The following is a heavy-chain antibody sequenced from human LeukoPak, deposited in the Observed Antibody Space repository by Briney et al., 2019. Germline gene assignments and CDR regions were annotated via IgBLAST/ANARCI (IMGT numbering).Heavy chain of an antibody. CDR1: RFTFSSYS. J-gene: IGHJ4*02. Sequence: GGSLRLACAVSRFTFSSYSMSWVRQAPGRGLEWVSAIIGSGGSTYYADSVKGRLTISRDNSKHTLYLQMNRLRAEDTAVYYCANGKQQLVPSDYWGQGTLVAVSS. CDR2: IIGSGGST. CDR3: ANGKQQLVPSDY. D-gene: IGHD6-13*01. V-gene: IGHV3-23*01.